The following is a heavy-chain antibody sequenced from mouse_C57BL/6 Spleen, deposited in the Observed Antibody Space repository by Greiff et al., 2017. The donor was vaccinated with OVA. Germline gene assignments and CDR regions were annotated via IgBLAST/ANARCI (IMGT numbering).Heavy chain of an antibody. CDR1: GYSITSGYY. CDR2: ISYDGSN. V-gene: IGHV3-6*01. J-gene: IGHJ4*01. Sequence: EVQLQESGPGLVNPSQSLSLTCSVTGYSITSGYYWNWIRQFPGNKLEWMGYISYDGSNNYNPSLKNRISITRDTSKNQFFLKLNSVTTEDTATYYCARARRTDYDAMDYWGQGTSVTVSS. CDR3: ARARRTDYDAMDY.